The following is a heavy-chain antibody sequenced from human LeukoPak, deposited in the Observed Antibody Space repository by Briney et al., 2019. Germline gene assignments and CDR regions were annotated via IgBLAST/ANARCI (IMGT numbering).Heavy chain of an antibody. V-gene: IGHV4-59*01. J-gene: IGHJ4*02. Sequence: PSETLSLTCTVSGDSISSYYWTWIRQPPGKGLEWFGYIYYSGSTNYNPSLNSRVTISVDTSKNQFSLKLNSVTAADTAVYYCARENNYFDYWGQGTLVTVSS. CDR3: ARENNYFDY. CDR1: GDSISSYY. CDR2: IYYSGST.